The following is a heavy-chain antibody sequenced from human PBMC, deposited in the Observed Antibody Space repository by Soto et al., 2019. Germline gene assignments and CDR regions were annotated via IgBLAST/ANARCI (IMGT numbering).Heavy chain of an antibody. CDR1: GYTFTSYG. Sequence: RASVKVSCKASGYTFTSYGISWVRQAPGQGLEWMGWISAYNGNTNYAQKLQGRVTMTTDTSTSTAYMELRSLRSDDTAVYYCARTAGNYYDSSGYSDYWGQGTRVTVSS. CDR3: ARTAGNYYDSSGYSDY. D-gene: IGHD3-22*01. J-gene: IGHJ4*02. V-gene: IGHV1-18*04. CDR2: ISAYNGNT.